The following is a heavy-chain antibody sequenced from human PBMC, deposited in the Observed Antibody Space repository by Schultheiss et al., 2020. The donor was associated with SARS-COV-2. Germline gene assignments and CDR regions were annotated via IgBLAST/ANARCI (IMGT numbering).Heavy chain of an antibody. D-gene: IGHD5-18*01. CDR2: VNPNSGDT. CDR3: AFGYKHGYSRFPYYSGLDV. J-gene: IGHJ6*04. Sequence: ASVKVSCRASGYTFTGYHMHWVRQAPGQGFEYIGRVNPNSGDTNVAQKFQGRVTLTSDTSITTAYLELSRLRSDDTAVYFCAFGYKHGYSRFPYYSGLDVCGAGTTVTVSS. CDR1: GYTFTGYH. V-gene: IGHV1-2*06.